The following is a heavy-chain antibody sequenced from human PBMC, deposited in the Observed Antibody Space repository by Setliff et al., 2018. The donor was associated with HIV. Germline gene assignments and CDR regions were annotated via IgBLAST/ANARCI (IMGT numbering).Heavy chain of an antibody. J-gene: IGHJ4*02. V-gene: IGHV3-7*01. CDR1: GFTFSSYW. CDR3: ARYSSSWYYDSSGYLYYFDY. CDR2: IKQDGGEK. D-gene: IGHD3-22*01. Sequence: PGGSLRLSCAASGFTFSSYWMSWVRQAPGKGLEWVANIKQDGGEKYYVDSVKGRFTISRDNAKNSLYLQMNSLRAEDTAVYYCARYSSSWYYDSSGYLYYFDYWGQGTLVTVSS.